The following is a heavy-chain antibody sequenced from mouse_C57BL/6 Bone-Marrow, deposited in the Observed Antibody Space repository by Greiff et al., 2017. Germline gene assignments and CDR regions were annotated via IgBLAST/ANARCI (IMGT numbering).Heavy chain of an antibody. J-gene: IGHJ2*01. V-gene: IGHV5-4*01. CDR2: ISDGGSYT. CDR1: GFTFSSYA. CDR3: ARDDGYLDY. Sequence: EVKLMESGGGLVKPGGSLKLSCAASGFTFSSYAMSWVRQTPEKRLEWVATISDGGSYTYYPDNVKGRFTISRDNAKNNLYLQMSHLKSEDTAMYYCARDDGYLDYWGQGTTLTVSS. D-gene: IGHD2-3*01.